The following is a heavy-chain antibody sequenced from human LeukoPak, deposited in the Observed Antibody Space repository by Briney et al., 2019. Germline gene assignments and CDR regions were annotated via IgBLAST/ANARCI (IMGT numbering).Heavy chain of an antibody. J-gene: IGHJ6*02. V-gene: IGHV3-64*01. D-gene: IGHD6-19*01. CDR3: ARVSEGEYSSGWDFGGMDV. CDR1: GFTFSSYA. Sequence: GGSLRLSCAASGFTFSSYAMHWVRQAPGKGLEYVSAISSNGGSTYYANSVKGRFTISRDNSKNTLYLQMGSLRAEDMAVYYCARVSEGEYSSGWDFGGMDVWGQGTTVTVSS. CDR2: ISSNGGST.